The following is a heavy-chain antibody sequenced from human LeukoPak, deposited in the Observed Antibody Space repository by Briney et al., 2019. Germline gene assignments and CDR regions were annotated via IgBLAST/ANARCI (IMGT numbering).Heavy chain of an antibody. CDR3: ARARQQWLVGVWFDP. CDR1: GFTFSSYG. CDR2: ISGSGGST. J-gene: IGHJ5*02. D-gene: IGHD6-19*01. V-gene: IGHV3-23*01. Sequence: GGSLRLSCAASGFTFSSYGMSWVRQAPGKGLEWVSAISGSGGSTYYADSVKGRFTISRDNSKNTLYLQMNSLRAEDTAVYYCARARQQWLVGVWFDPWGQGTLVTVSS.